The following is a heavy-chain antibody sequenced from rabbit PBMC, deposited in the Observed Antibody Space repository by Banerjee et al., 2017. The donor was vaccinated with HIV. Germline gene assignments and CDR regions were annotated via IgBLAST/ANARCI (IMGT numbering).Heavy chain of an antibody. V-gene: IGHV1S45*01. CDR1: GFSFSSHW. J-gene: IGHJ4*01. CDR2: IYTGSSGST. CDR3: ARDRDYSYGYGSYHYATGFNL. Sequence: QEQLVESGGGLVQPEGSLTLTCTASGFSFSSHWMSWVRQAPGKGLEWIGYIYTGSSGSTYYATWAKGRFTISKTSSTTVTLQMTSLTAADTATYFCARDRDYSYGYGSYHYATGFNLWGQGTLVTVS. D-gene: IGHD6-1*01.